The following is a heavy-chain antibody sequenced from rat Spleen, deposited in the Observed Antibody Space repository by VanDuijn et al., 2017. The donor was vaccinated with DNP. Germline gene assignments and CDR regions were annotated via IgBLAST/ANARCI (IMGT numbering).Heavy chain of an antibody. CDR2: ISSGGGGT. J-gene: IGHJ2*01. Sequence: EVQLVESGGGLVQPGRSMKLSCAASGFPFSNYYMAWVRQAPTKGLEWVASISSGGGGTYYPDSVKGRFTISRDNAKSTLYLQMNSLRSEDTATYYCTRERYLATGEDYWGQGVMVTVSS. D-gene: IGHD1-5*01. V-gene: IGHV5-25*01. CDR1: GFPFSNYY. CDR3: TRERYLATGEDY.